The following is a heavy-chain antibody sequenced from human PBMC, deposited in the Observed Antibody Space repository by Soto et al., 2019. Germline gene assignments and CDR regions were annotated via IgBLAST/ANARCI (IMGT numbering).Heavy chain of an antibody. CDR3: ARRRTMVRGVMERNYYYYGMDV. J-gene: IGHJ6*02. V-gene: IGHV4-4*02. CDR2: IYHSGST. Sequence: QVQLQESGPGLVKPSGTLSLTCAVSGGSISSSNWWSWVRQPPGKGLEWIGEIYHSGSTNYNPSLKSRVTISVDKTKNQFPLKLSSVTAADTAVYYCARRRTMVRGVMERNYYYYGMDVWGQGTTVTVSS. D-gene: IGHD3-10*01. CDR1: GGSISSSNW.